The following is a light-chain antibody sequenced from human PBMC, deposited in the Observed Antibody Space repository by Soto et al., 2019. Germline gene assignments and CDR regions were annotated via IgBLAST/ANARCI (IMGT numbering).Light chain of an antibody. J-gene: IGKJ2*01. Sequence: EIVMTQSPATLSVSPGERATLSCRASQSVSSNLAWYQQKPGQAPRLLIYGASTRATGIPARFSGSRSGTEFTLTISRRQSEDFAVSYCQQYNNWPYTFGQGTKLEIK. CDR1: QSVSSN. CDR2: GAS. CDR3: QQYNNWPYT. V-gene: IGKV3-15*01.